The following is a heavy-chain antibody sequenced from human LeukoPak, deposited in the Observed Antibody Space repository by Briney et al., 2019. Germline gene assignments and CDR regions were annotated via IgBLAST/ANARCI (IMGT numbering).Heavy chain of an antibody. Sequence: SQTLSLTCTVSGGSISSGSYYWSWIRQPPGKGLEWIGEINHSGSTNYNPSLKSRVTISVDTSKNQFSLKLSSVTAADTAVYYCARGRRSSRIAVAGTIVYWGQGTLVTVSS. CDR1: GGSISSGSYY. D-gene: IGHD6-19*01. CDR3: ARGRRSSRIAVAGTIVY. V-gene: IGHV4-39*07. CDR2: INHSGST. J-gene: IGHJ4*02.